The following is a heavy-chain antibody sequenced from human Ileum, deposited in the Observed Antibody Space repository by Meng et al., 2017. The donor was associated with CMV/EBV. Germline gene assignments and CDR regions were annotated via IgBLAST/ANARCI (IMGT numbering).Heavy chain of an antibody. CDR3: ARETPGVDY. J-gene: IGHJ4*02. Sequence: GESLKISCAASGFTFSSFAMNWVRQAPGKGLEWVSSISGDSSYIYYADSVKGRFAISRDNAKNSLFLQMNSLRVEDTAVYYCARETPGVDYWGQGTLVTVSS. CDR2: ISGDSSYI. V-gene: IGHV3-21*01. CDR1: GFTFSSFA.